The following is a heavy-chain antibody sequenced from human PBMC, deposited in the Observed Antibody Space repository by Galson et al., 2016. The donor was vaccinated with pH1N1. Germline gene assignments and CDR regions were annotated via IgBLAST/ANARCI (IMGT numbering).Heavy chain of an antibody. D-gene: IGHD4-11*01. J-gene: IGHJ4*02. CDR1: GFTLSCCA. CDR3: ARSRDFSFDY. V-gene: IGHV3-30*04. Sequence: SLRLSCAASGFTLSCCAMHWVRQAPGKGLECVALISKDGNNVYYADSVKGRFTISRDSSNNTPYLQMNSLRTEDTAIYYCARSRDFSFDYWGQGALATVAS. CDR2: ISKDGNNV.